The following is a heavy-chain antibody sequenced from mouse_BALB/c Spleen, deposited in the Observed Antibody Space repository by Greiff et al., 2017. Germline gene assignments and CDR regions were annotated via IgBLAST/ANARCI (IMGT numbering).Heavy chain of an antibody. CDR3: ARGEIYYGNYLAWFAY. Sequence: VQLQQSGPELVKPGASVKMSCKASGYTFTSYVMHWVKQKPGQGLEWIGYINPYNDGTKYNEKFKGKATLTSDKSSSTAYMELSSLTSEDSAVYYCARGEIYYGNYLAWFAYWGQGTLVTVSA. CDR1: GYTFTSYV. V-gene: IGHV1-14*01. J-gene: IGHJ3*01. CDR2: INPYNDGT. D-gene: IGHD2-1*01.